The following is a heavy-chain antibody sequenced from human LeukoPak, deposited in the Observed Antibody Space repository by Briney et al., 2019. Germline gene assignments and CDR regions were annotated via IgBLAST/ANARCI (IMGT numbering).Heavy chain of an antibody. V-gene: IGHV1-8*01. J-gene: IGHJ3*02. CDR3: ARGPVSFWVDAFDI. Sequence: ASVKVSCKASGYTFTSYDINWVRQATGQGLEWMGWMNPNSGNTGYAQKFQGRVTMTRNTSISTAYMELGSLRSEDTAVYYCARGPVSFWVDAFDIWGQGTMVTVSS. CDR1: GYTFTSYD. CDR2: MNPNSGNT. D-gene: IGHD3-16*01.